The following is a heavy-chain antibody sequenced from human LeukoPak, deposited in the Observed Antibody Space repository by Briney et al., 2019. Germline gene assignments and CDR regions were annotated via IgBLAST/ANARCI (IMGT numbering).Heavy chain of an antibody. CDR1: EFDFSTHA. Sequence: HPGGSLRLSCAASEFDFSTHAMTWVRQAPGKGLEWVSAISISGTKTYYADSVKGRFTISRDNSKNTLYLQMYSLRAEDTAVYYCANEIRPNDYWGQGTLVTVSP. CDR2: ISISGTKT. D-gene: IGHD4-17*01. V-gene: IGHV3-23*01. CDR3: ANEIRPNDY. J-gene: IGHJ4*02.